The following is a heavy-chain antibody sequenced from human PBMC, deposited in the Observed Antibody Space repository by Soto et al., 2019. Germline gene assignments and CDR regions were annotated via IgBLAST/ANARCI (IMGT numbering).Heavy chain of an antibody. V-gene: IGHV1-2*04. CDR2: INPKNGGT. CDR3: ARDRAFLNYYDSSDYYSHYFDY. CDR1: GYTCTGYY. Sequence: GASVKVSCKASGYTCTGYYMHWVRQAPGQGLEWMGWINPKNGGTNYAQKFQGWVTMTRDTSISTAYMELSRLKSDDTAVYYCARDRAFLNYYDSSDYYSHYFDYWGQGTLVTVSS. J-gene: IGHJ4*02. D-gene: IGHD3-22*01.